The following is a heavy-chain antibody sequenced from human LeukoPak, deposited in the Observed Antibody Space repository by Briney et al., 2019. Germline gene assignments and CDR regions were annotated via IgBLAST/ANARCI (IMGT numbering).Heavy chain of an antibody. CDR2: INPNSGNT. Sequence: ASVKVSCKASGYTFTGYYMHWVRQAPGQGLEWMGWINPNSGNTGYAQKFQGRVTMTRNTSISTAYMELSSLRTEDTAVYYCARRYCSSTSCHYFDYWGQGTLVTVSS. CDR3: ARRYCSSTSCHYFDY. CDR1: GYTFTGYY. V-gene: IGHV1-8*02. J-gene: IGHJ4*02. D-gene: IGHD2-2*01.